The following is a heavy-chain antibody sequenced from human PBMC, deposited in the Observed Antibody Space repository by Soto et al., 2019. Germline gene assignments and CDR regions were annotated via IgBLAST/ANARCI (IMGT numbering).Heavy chain of an antibody. CDR1: GFTFRTYG. J-gene: IGHJ4*02. CDR3: ARGRVDGGELDL. D-gene: IGHD1-26*01. Sequence: VQLVESGGGVVQPGRSLRLSCAASGFTFRTYGMYWVRQAPGKGLEWVAVIWYDASNQYYADSVKGRFTISRDNSENTLYLQMNSLRAEDTAVYYCARGRVDGGELDLWGQGTLVPVSS. V-gene: IGHV3-33*01. CDR2: IWYDASNQ.